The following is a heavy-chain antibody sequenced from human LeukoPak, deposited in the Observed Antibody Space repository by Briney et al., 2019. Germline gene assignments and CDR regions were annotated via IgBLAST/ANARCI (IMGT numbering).Heavy chain of an antibody. V-gene: IGHV1-69*13. CDR3: ARAVSSGWTLDY. Sequence: SVKVSCKASGGTFSSYAISWVRQAPGQGLEWMGGIIPIFGTANYAQKFQGRVTIAADESTSTAYMELSSLRSEDTAVYYCARAVSSGWTLDYWGQGTLVTVSS. CDR1: GGTFSSYA. CDR2: IIPIFGTA. D-gene: IGHD6-19*01. J-gene: IGHJ4*02.